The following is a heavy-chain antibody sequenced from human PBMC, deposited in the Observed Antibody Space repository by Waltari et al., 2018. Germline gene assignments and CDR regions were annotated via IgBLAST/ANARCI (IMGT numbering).Heavy chain of an antibody. CDR3: ARCSYYYCSGLNHFQH. J-gene: IGHJ1*01. CDR1: GGTFSSYA. Sequence: QVQLVQSGAEVKKPGSSVKVSCKASGGTFSSYAISWARQAPGQGLEWMGGIIPIFVTANCAHKFQSRVTITADESTSTAYMDLSSLRSEGTAVYYCARCSYYYCSGLNHFQHWGQGTLVTVSS. V-gene: IGHV1-69*01. CDR2: IIPIFVTA. D-gene: IGHD3-10*01.